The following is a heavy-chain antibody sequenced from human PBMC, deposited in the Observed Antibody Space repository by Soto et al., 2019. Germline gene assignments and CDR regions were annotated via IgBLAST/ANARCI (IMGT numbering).Heavy chain of an antibody. CDR3: AIGTRTSWTCDF. J-gene: IGHJ4*02. CDR1: GGTFSNYA. V-gene: IGHV1-69*01. D-gene: IGHD2-2*01. Sequence: QVQVVQSGAEVKKPGSSVKVSCKASGGTFSNYAISWVRQAPGHGLEWVGGIIPLTETPVYAQTVQGRLTITADEITCAAYMGLSSLRSDDTAVYYCAIGTRTSWTCDFWGQGTLVTVSS. CDR2: IIPLTETP.